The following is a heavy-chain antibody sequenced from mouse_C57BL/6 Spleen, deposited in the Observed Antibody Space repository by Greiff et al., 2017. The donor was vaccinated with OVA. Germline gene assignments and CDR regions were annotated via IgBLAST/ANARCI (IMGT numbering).Heavy chain of an antibody. CDR3: ARHGNYGDYFDY. J-gene: IGHJ2*01. CDR2: INPSTGGT. Sequence: VQLQQSGPELVKPGASVKISCKASGYSFIGYYMNWVKQSPEKSLEWIGEINPSTGGTTYNQKFKAKATLTVDKSSSTAYMQLKSLTSEDSAVYYCARHGNYGDYFDYWGQGTTLTVSS. D-gene: IGHD2-1*01. CDR1: GYSFIGYY. V-gene: IGHV1-42*01.